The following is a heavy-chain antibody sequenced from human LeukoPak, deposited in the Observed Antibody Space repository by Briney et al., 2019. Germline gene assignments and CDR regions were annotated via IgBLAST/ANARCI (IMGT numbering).Heavy chain of an antibody. CDR1: GFTFSSYG. D-gene: IGHD6-19*01. Sequence: GGSLRLSCAASGFTFSSYGMHWVRQAPGKGLEWVAFIRYDGSNKYYADSVKGRFTISRDNSKNTLYLQMNSLRAEDTAVYYCAKDARSGYISNLFDYWGQGTLVTVSS. CDR2: IRYDGSNK. V-gene: IGHV3-30*02. J-gene: IGHJ4*02. CDR3: AKDARSGYISNLFDY.